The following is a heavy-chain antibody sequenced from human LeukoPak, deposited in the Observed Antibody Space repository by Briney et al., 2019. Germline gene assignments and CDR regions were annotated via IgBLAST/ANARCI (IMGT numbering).Heavy chain of an antibody. V-gene: IGHV3-74*01. D-gene: IGHD2-21*01. CDR2: ISFDGSDA. Sequence: GGSLRLSCAASGFTFSGFWMHWVRQAPGKGLVWVSCISFDGSDATYADSVKGRFIISRDNANNTLYLQMNSLRVEDTAVYYCVRDGLLWYGGATWGQGTVVTVSS. CDR3: VRDGLLWYGGAT. J-gene: IGHJ3*01. CDR1: GFTFSGFW.